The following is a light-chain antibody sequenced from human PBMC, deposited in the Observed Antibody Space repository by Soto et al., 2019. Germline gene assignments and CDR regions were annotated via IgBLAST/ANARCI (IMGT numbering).Light chain of an antibody. Sequence: EIVLTQSPGTLSLSRWERATLSCRAIQSVSSSYLAWYQQKPGQAPRLLISGASSRATGIPDRFSGSGSGTEFTLTISSLQSEDFAVYYCQQYNNWPPWTFGQGTKVDIK. J-gene: IGKJ1*01. CDR3: QQYNNWPPWT. CDR2: GAS. V-gene: IGKV3-20*01. CDR1: QSVSSSY.